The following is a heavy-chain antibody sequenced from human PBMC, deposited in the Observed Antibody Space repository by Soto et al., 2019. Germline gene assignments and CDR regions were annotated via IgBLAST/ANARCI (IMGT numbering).Heavy chain of an antibody. Sequence: QVQLVQSGAEVKKPGASVKVSCKASGYTFTSYGISWVRQAPGQGLEGMGWSSAYSGNTNYAQRLRGRVTMTTDTSTSTADMELRSLRSDDTAVYYWPREAPLPTVTGSYYYYGMDVWGQGTTVTVSS. CDR2: SSAYSGNT. D-gene: IGHD4-4*01. V-gene: IGHV1-18*01. J-gene: IGHJ6*02. CDR3: PREAPLPTVTGSYYYYGMDV. CDR1: GYTFTSYG.